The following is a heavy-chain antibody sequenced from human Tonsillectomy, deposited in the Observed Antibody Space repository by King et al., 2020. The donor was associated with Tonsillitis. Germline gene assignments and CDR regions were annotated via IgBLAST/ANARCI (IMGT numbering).Heavy chain of an antibody. CDR2: ISGGGVGT. D-gene: IGHD1-14*01. CDR3: VARQTTSPDY. V-gene: IGHV3-23*04. CDR1: GVTFSNYG. Sequence: VQLVESGGGLVQPGGSLRLSCAASGVTFSNYGVGWVRQAPGKGLEWVSSISGGGVGTYYADSVKGRITISRDNSKSTVYLQMNSLRPEDTAVYYCVARQTTSPDYWGQGTLVTVSS. J-gene: IGHJ4*02.